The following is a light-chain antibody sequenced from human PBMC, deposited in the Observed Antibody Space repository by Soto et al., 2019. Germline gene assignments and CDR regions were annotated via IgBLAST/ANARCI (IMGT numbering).Light chain of an antibody. CDR3: CSYAGSYTYV. CDR2: DVN. V-gene: IGLV2-11*01. Sequence: QSVLTQPRSVSGSPGQSVTISCTGTSSDVGGYNYVSWYQQHPDKAPKLMIFDVNKRPSGVPDRFSGSKSCNTAPLTISGLQAEDEADYYCCSYAGSYTYVFGIGTKVTAL. J-gene: IGLJ1*01. CDR1: SSDVGGYNY.